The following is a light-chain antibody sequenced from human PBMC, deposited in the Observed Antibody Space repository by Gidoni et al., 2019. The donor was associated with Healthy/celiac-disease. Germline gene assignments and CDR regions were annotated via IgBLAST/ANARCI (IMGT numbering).Light chain of an antibody. Sequence: DIQMTQSPSSLSSSVGDRVTMTGRASQGILNYLAWFQQKPGNATTSLIYAASSLQSGVTSKFSGSGYGTDFTLTISSLPPEEFATYYCQQYNSYPYTFGQGTKLEIK. V-gene: IGKV1-16*02. CDR2: AAS. CDR3: QQYNSYPYT. J-gene: IGKJ2*01. CDR1: QGILNY.